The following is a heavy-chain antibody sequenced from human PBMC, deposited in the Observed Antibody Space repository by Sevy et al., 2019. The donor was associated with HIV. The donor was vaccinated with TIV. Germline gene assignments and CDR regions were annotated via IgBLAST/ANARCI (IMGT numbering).Heavy chain of an antibody. J-gene: IGHJ6*02. CDR3: ARDYGSGSPQKYYYYGMDV. Sequence: GGSLRLSCAASGFTVSSNYMSWVRQAPGRGLEWVSVIYSGGSTYYADSVKGRFTISRDNSKNTLYLQMNSLRAEDTAVYCCARDYGSGSPQKYYYYGMDVWGQGTTVTVSS. V-gene: IGHV3-53*01. CDR2: IYSGGST. CDR1: GFTVSSNY. D-gene: IGHD3-10*01.